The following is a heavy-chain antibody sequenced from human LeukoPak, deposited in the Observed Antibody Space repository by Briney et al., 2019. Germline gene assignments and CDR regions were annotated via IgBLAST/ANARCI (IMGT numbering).Heavy chain of an antibody. J-gene: IGHJ3*02. CDR3: ARGWVVATGGFDM. CDR1: GFTFSSYA. Sequence: GGSLRLSCAASGFTFSSYAMSWVRQAPGKGLEWVSAISGSGGSTYYADSVKGRFTISRDNSKNTLYLQMNSLRAEDTAVYYCARGWVVATGGFDMWGQGTMVTVSS. D-gene: IGHD2-8*02. CDR2: ISGSGGST. V-gene: IGHV3-23*01.